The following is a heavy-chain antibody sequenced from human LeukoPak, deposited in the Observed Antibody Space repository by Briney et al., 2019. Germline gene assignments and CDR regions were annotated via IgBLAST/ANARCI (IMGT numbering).Heavy chain of an antibody. CDR3: ARGYYDSSGYYYFNLKDSHAFDI. CDR1: GFTFSSYS. V-gene: IGHV3-21*01. D-gene: IGHD3-22*01. CDR2: ISSSSSYI. Sequence: PGGSLRLSCAASGFTFSSYSMNWVRQAPGKWLEWVSSISSSSSYIYYADSVKGRFTISRDNSKNTLYLQMNSLRAEDTAVYYCARGYYDSSGYYYFNLKDSHAFDIWGQGTMVTVSS. J-gene: IGHJ3*02.